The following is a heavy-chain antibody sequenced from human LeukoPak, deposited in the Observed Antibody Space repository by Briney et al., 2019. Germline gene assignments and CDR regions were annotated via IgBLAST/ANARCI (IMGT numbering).Heavy chain of an antibody. V-gene: IGHV1-8*01. Sequence: ASVKVSCKASGYTFSSYDINWVRQATGQGLEWMGWMNPNRGNTGYAQKFQGRVTMTRNTSISTAYMELSSLRSEDTAVYYCARDLREYVLWFGELPHDAFDIWGQGTMVTVSS. CDR2: MNPNRGNT. D-gene: IGHD3-10*01. CDR3: ARDLREYVLWFGELPHDAFDI. CDR1: GYTFSSYD. J-gene: IGHJ3*02.